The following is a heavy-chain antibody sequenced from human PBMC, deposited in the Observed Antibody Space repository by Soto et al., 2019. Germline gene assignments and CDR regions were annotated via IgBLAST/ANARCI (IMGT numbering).Heavy chain of an antibody. CDR1: GFTFSGSA. V-gene: IGHV3-73*01. Sequence: EVQLVESGGGLVQPGGSLKLSCAASGFTFSGSAMHWVRQASGKGLEWVGRIRSKANSYATAYAASVKGRFTISRDDSKNTAYLQMNSLKTEDTAVYYCTRRLYCSGGSCTDYWGQGTLVTVSS. CDR3: TRRLYCSGGSCTDY. D-gene: IGHD2-15*01. CDR2: IRSKANSYAT. J-gene: IGHJ4*02.